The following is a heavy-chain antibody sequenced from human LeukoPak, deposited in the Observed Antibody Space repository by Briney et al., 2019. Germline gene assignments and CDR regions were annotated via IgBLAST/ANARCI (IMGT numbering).Heavy chain of an antibody. CDR3: AGYCGGDCYSPSYAFDI. V-gene: IGHV5-51*01. CDR1: GYSLTSYW. Sequence: GESLKISCKGSGYSLTSYWIGWVRQMPGKGLEWMGIIYPGDSGTRYSPSFQGQVTISADKSISTAYLQWSSLKASDTAMYYCAGYCGGDCYSPSYAFDIWGQGTMVTVSS. J-gene: IGHJ3*02. D-gene: IGHD2-21*02. CDR2: IYPGDSGT.